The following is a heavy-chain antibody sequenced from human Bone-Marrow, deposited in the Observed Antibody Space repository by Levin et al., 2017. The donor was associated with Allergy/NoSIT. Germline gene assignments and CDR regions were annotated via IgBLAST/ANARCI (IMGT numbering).Heavy chain of an antibody. J-gene: IGHJ2*01. CDR3: ARETYWRFDL. V-gene: IGHV3-7*01. CDR1: GFPFSGHY. D-gene: IGHD1-1*01. Sequence: PGGSLRLSCAASGFPFSGHYMSWVRQAPGKGLEWVAKIKKDGSEKLYVDSVKGRFSISRDNAKNSLYLQMDSLRAEDTAIYYCARETYWRFDLWGRGTLVSVSS. CDR2: IKKDGSEK.